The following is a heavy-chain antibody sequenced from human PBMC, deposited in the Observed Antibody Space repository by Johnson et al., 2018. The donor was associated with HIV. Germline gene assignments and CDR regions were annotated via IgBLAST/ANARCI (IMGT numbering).Heavy chain of an antibody. V-gene: IGHV3-74*02. CDR1: GFTFSSYW. Sequence: VQLVESGGGLVQPGGSLRLSCAASGFTFSSYWMHWVRQAPGKGLVWVSRINSDGSSTSYADSVKGRFTISRDNSKNTLYLQMNSLRAEDTAVYYCATSTASDALDIWGQGTMVTVSS. D-gene: IGHD1-1*01. CDR3: ATSTASDALDI. CDR2: INSDGSST. J-gene: IGHJ3*02.